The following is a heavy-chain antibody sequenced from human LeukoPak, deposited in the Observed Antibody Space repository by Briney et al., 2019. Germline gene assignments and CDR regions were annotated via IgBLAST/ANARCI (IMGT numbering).Heavy chain of an antibody. D-gene: IGHD2-21*02. CDR3: ARGATYCGGDCYSGSDAFDI. J-gene: IGHJ3*02. CDR2: ISAYNGNT. Sequence: ASVKVSCKASGGTFSSYAISWVRQAPGQGLEWMGWISAYNGNTNYAQKLQGRVTMTTDTSTSTAYMELRSLRSDDTAVYYCARGATYCGGDCYSGSDAFDIWGQGTMVTVSS. V-gene: IGHV1-18*01. CDR1: GGTFSSYA.